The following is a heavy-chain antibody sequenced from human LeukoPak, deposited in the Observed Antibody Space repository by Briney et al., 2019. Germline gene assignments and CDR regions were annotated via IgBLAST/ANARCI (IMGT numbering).Heavy chain of an antibody. V-gene: IGHV1-18*01. CDR2: ISDYNGNT. CDR1: GYTFTSYG. J-gene: IGHJ4*02. D-gene: IGHD3-22*01. CDR3: ARSQYYYDSRGYYYFDY. Sequence: ASVTVSCTASGYTFTSYGISWVRQAPGQGLEWMGWISDYNGNTNYAQKLQGRVTMTTDTSTSTAYMEVRSLRSDDTAVYYCARSQYYYDSRGYYYFDYWGQGTLVTVSS.